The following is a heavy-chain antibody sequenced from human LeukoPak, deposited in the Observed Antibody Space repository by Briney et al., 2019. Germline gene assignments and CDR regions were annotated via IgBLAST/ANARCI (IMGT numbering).Heavy chain of an antibody. V-gene: IGHV3-11*01. J-gene: IGHJ2*01. CDR3: AKAYGSGYWYFDL. Sequence: GGSLRLSCAASGFTFSDYYMSWIRQAPGKGLEWVSYISSSGSTIYYADSVKGRFTISRDNAKNSLYLQMNSLRAEDTALYYCAKAYGSGYWYFDLWGRGTLVTVSS. D-gene: IGHD3-10*01. CDR2: ISSSGSTI. CDR1: GFTFSDYY.